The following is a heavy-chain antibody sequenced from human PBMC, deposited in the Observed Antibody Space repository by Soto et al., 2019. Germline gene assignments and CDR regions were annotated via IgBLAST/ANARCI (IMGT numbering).Heavy chain of an antibody. CDR2: INHSGST. D-gene: IGHD6-13*01. Sequence: SETLSLTCAVYGGSFSGYYWSWIRQPPGKGLEWIGEINHSGSTNYNPSLKSRVTISVDTSKNQFSLKLSSVTAADTAVYYCARGARLISSSWYSGPIAPYYFDYWGQGTLVTVSS. CDR1: GGSFSGYY. J-gene: IGHJ4*02. V-gene: IGHV4-34*01. CDR3: ARGARLISSSWYSGPIAPYYFDY.